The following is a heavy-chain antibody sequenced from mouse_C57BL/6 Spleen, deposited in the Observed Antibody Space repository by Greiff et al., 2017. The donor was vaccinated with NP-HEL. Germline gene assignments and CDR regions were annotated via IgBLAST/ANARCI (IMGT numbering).Heavy chain of an antibody. CDR2: INPSTGGT. CDR1: GYSFTGYY. CDR3: ARGGYGSSYLYYFDD. D-gene: IGHD1-1*01. V-gene: IGHV1-42*01. Sequence: VQLQQSGPELVKPGASVKISCKASGYSFTGYYMNWVKQSPEKSLEWIGEINPSTGGTTYNQKFKAKATLTVDKSSSTAYMQLKSLTSEDSAVYYCARGGYGSSYLYYFDDWGQGTTLTVAS. J-gene: IGHJ2*01.